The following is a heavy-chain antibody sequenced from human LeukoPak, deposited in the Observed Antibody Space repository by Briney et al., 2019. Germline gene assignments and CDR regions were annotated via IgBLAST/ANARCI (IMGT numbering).Heavy chain of an antibody. Sequence: GGSLRLSCAASGFALDDYTMHWVRQAPGKGLELVSLISWDGSSTYYADSVKGRFTISRDNSKNSLYLQMNSLRTEDTALYYCAKGNSIALAGFFDYWGQGTLVTVSS. CDR2: ISWDGSST. CDR3: AKGNSIALAGFFDY. CDR1: GFALDDYT. V-gene: IGHV3-43*01. J-gene: IGHJ4*02. D-gene: IGHD6-19*01.